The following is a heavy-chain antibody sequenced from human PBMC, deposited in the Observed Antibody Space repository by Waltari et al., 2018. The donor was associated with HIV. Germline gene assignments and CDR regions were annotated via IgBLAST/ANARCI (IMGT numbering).Heavy chain of an antibody. CDR3: ASAAGPFDN. CDR2: IWSDGSNK. V-gene: IGHV3-33*01. CDR1: GLIFSIYG. D-gene: IGHD6-13*01. J-gene: IGHJ4*02. Sequence: QVQLVESGGGVGQPGRSLRLSGEASGLIFSIYGMHWVRQAPGKGLEWVAVIWSDGSNKYYADSVKGRFTISRDNSKNTLYLQMNSLRAEDTAVYYCASAAGPFDNWGQGTLVTVSS.